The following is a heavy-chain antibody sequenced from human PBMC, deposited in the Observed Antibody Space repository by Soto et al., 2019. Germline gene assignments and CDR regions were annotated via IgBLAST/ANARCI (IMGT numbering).Heavy chain of an antibody. J-gene: IGHJ4*02. D-gene: IGHD6-19*01. CDR2: INSDGSST. CDR3: ARARGVAGFI. CDR1: GFTFSSYW. Sequence: EVQLVESGGGLVQPGGSLRLSCAASGFTFSSYWMHLFRQAPGKGVLWVSRINSDGSSTSYADSVKGRFTISRDKANHTLYLKMNSLRAEDTAVYYCARARGVAGFIWAQGTLVTVSS. V-gene: IGHV3-74*01.